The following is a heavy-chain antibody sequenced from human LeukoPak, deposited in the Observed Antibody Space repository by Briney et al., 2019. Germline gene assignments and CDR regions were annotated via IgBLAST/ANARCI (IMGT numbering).Heavy chain of an antibody. CDR3: ARGLCTGGTCYVLDY. CDR1: GFTFSSYS. CDR2: ISGSGGST. V-gene: IGHV3-23*01. Sequence: GGSLRLSCAASGFTFSSYSMNWVRQAPGKGLEWVSAISGSGGSTYYADSVKGRFTISRDNSKNTLYLQMNSLRAEDTAVYYCARGLCTGGTCYVLDYWGQGTLVTVSS. D-gene: IGHD2-15*01. J-gene: IGHJ4*02.